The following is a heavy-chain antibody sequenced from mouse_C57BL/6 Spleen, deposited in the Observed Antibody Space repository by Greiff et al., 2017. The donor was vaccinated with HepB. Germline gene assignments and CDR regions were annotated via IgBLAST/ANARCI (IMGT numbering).Heavy chain of an antibody. CDR1: GYTFTSYW. Sequence: QVQLQQPGAELVMPGASVKLSCKASGYTFTSYWMHWVKQRPGQGLEWIGEIDPSDSYTNYNQKFKGKSTLTVDKSSSTAYMQLSCLTSEDSSVYYCASSYDYGSFYWCFDVWGTGTTVTVSS. CDR2: IDPSDSYT. V-gene: IGHV1-69*01. J-gene: IGHJ1*03. D-gene: IGHD1-1*01. CDR3: ASSYDYGSFYWCFDV.